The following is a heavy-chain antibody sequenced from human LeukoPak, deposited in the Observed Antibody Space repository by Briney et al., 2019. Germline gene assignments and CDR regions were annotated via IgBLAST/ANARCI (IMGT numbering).Heavy chain of an antibody. D-gene: IGHD6-13*01. CDR1: GFTFSSYA. V-gene: IGHV3-30*18. CDR3: AKDSKVGAADYYFDY. J-gene: IGHJ4*02. CDR2: IASDGRDK. Sequence: PGGSLRLSCAASGFTFSSYAMHWVRQAPGRGLEWVAVIASDGRDKHCTDSVKGRFTISRDNSKNTLYLQMNSLRAEDTAVYFCAKDSKVGAADYYFDYWGQGTLVTASS.